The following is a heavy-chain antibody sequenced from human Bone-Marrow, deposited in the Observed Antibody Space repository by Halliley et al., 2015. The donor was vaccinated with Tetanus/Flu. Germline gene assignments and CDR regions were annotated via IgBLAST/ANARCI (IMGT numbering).Heavy chain of an antibody. CDR1: GFTYVNYA. Sequence: SLRLSCAASGFTYVNYAMNWVRQAPGKGLEWVAGLSGSGEATHYADSVKGRFTISRDNSQNTLSLQMNSLRAEDTAVYYCAKEILDSRGGSWYHYRFSLGLDVWGQGTPVPVSS. V-gene: IGHV3-23*01. CDR2: LSGSGEAT. J-gene: IGHJ6*02. CDR3: AKEILDSRGGSWYHYRFSLGLDV. D-gene: IGHD2-15*01.